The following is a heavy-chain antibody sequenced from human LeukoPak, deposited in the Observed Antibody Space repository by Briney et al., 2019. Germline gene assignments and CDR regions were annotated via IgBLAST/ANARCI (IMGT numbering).Heavy chain of an antibody. CDR3: ARDQRPATVTTHSGAFDI. Sequence: ASVKVSCKASGYTLTSYGISWVRQAPGQGLEWMGWISAYNGNTNYAQKLQGRVTMTTDTSTSTAYMELSSLRSEDTAVYYCARDQRPATVTTHSGAFDIWGQGTMVTVSS. CDR1: GYTLTSYG. V-gene: IGHV1-18*01. D-gene: IGHD4-17*01. J-gene: IGHJ3*02. CDR2: ISAYNGNT.